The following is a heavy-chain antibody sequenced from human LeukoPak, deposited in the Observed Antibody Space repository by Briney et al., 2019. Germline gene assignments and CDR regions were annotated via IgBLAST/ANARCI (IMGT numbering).Heavy chain of an antibody. D-gene: IGHD3-22*01. Sequence: SETLSLTCTVSGGSISSGGYYWSWIRQHPGKGLEWIGYIYHSGNTNYNPSLKSRVTISVDTSKSQLSLKLNSVTAADTAVYYCARDRNYYDSSGYYFANWGQGTQVTVSS. CDR2: IYHSGNT. CDR1: GGSISSGGYY. CDR3: ARDRNYYDSSGYYFAN. J-gene: IGHJ4*02. V-gene: IGHV4-61*08.